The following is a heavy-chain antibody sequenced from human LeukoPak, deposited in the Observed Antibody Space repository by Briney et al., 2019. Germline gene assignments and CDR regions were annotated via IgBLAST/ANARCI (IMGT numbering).Heavy chain of an antibody. J-gene: IGHJ4*02. D-gene: IGHD1-26*01. CDR1: GYTFTGDY. CDR3: ARDVGGIVGAPGDY. Sequence: ASVKGSCKASGYTFTGDYMYWVRQAPGQGLEWMGWINPNSGGTNYAQKVQGRVTMTRDTSSSTAYMEMTRLRSDATAVYYCARDVGGIVGAPGDYWGQGTLVTVSS. V-gene: IGHV1-2*02. CDR2: INPNSGGT.